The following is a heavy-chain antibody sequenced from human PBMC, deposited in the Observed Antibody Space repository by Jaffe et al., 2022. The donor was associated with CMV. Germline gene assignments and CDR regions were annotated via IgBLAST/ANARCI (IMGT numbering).Heavy chain of an antibody. V-gene: IGHV4-39*01. CDR1: GGSISSSSYY. CDR3: ARLAYFDWLLLPFDP. D-gene: IGHD3-9*01. J-gene: IGHJ5*02. Sequence: QLQLQESGPGLVKPSETLSLTCTVSGGSISSSSYYWGWIRQPPGKGLEWIGSIYYSGSTYYNPSLKSRVTISVDTSKNQFSLKLSSVTAADTAVYYCARLAYFDWLLLPFDPWGQGTLVTVSS. CDR2: IYYSGST.